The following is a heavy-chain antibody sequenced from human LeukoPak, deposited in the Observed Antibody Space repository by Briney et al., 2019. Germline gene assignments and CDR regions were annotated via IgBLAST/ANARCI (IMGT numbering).Heavy chain of an antibody. Sequence: PGGSLRLSCAASGFTLSSYAMSSVRQAPGQGLEWVGAIIPIFGTANYAQKSQGRVTITTDESMSTDNMELSSLRSEDTAVYYCARDYYDSSGYYYVYDYWGQGTLVTVSS. D-gene: IGHD3-22*01. V-gene: IGHV1-69*05. CDR2: IIPIFGTA. CDR1: GFTLSSYA. J-gene: IGHJ4*02. CDR3: ARDYYDSSGYYYVYDY.